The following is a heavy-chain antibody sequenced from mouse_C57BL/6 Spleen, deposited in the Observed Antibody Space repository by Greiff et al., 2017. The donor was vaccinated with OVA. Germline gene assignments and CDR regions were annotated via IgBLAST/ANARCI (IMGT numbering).Heavy chain of an antibody. V-gene: IGHV1-26*01. CDR1: GYTFTDYY. CDR3: ARRREGAMDY. Sequence: EVQLQQSGPELVKPGASVKISCKASGYTFTDYYMNWVKQSHGKSLEWIGDINPNNGGTSYNQKFKGKATLTVDKSSSTAYMELRSLTSEDSAVYYCARRREGAMDYWGQGTSVTVSS. J-gene: IGHJ4*01. CDR2: INPNNGGT.